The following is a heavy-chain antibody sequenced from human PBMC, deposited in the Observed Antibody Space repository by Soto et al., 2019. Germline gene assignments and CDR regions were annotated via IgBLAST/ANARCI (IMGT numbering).Heavy chain of an antibody. Sequence: VASVKVSCKASGYTFTSDGIGWVRQAPGQGLEWMGWISAYNGNTNYAQKLQGRVTMTTDTSTSTAYMELRSLRSDDTAVYYCARVGDDVLRFLEWLLPNDYWGQGTLVTVSS. CDR3: ARVGDDVLRFLEWLLPNDY. V-gene: IGHV1-18*01. D-gene: IGHD3-3*01. CDR1: GYTFTSDG. CDR2: ISAYNGNT. J-gene: IGHJ4*02.